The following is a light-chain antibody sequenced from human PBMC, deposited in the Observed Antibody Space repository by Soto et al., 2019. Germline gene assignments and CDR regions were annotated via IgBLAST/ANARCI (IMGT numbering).Light chain of an antibody. CDR2: DAS. J-gene: IGKJ5*01. CDR1: QSVSSY. CDR3: QQRSNWPLMT. V-gene: IGKV3-11*01. Sequence: EIVLTQSPATLSLSPGERATLSCRASQSVSSYLAWYQQKPGQAPRLLIYDASNRATGIPARFSGSGSGTDFTLTISSLEPEDFPVYYCQQRSNWPLMTFGQGKRLEI.